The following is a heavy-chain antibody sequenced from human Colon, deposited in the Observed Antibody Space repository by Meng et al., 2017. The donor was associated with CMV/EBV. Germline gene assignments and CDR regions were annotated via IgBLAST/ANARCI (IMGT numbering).Heavy chain of an antibody. D-gene: IGHD6-25*01. CDR2: INPNSGGT. V-gene: IGHV1-2*02. CDR1: GYTFTGYY. J-gene: IGHJ4*02. Sequence: ASVKVSCKASGYTFTGYYMHWVRQAPGQGLEWMGWINPNSGGTNYAQKFQGRVTMTRDTSISTAYMELSRLRSDDTALYYCAREGMSTPSAADSWGQGALVTVSS. CDR3: AREGMSTPSAADS.